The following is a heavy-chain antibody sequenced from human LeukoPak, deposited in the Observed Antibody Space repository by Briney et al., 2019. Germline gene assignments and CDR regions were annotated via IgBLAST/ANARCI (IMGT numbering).Heavy chain of an antibody. Sequence: GGSLRLSCAASGFTFSSYNMNWVRQAPGKGLEWVSSISSSSSCIYYADSVKGRFTISRDNAKNSLYLQMNSLKAEDTALYYCARGLHAGDYWGQGTLVTVSS. CDR3: ARGLHAGDY. CDR1: GFTFSSYN. CDR2: ISSSSSCI. J-gene: IGHJ4*02. V-gene: IGHV3-21*01.